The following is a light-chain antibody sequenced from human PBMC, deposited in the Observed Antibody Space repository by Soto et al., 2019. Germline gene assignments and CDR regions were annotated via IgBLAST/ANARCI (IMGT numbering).Light chain of an antibody. V-gene: IGLV2-14*01. CDR1: SSDIGAYNY. Sequence: QSVLTQPASVSGSPGQSITISCTGTSSDIGAYNYVSWYQQEPGKAPKLILYDVTNRPSGVSTRFSGSKSGNTASLTISGLQADDEAVYSCCSYSSSVTLLFGGGTKVTVL. CDR2: DVT. J-gene: IGLJ2*01. CDR3: CSYSSSVTLL.